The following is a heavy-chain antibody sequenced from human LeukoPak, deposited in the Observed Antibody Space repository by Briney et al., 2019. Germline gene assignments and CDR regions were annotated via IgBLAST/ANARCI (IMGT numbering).Heavy chain of an antibody. V-gene: IGHV3-15*01. D-gene: IGHD3-9*01. CDR2: IKSKTDGGTT. CDR3: TTGDILTGYWLPFDY. J-gene: IGHJ4*02. Sequence: PGGSLRLSCAASGFTFSNAWMSWVRQAPGKGLEWVGRIKSKTDGGTTDYAAPVKGRFTISRDDSKNTLYLQMNSPKTEDTAVYYCTTGDILTGYWLPFDYWGQGTLVTVSS. CDR1: GFTFSNAW.